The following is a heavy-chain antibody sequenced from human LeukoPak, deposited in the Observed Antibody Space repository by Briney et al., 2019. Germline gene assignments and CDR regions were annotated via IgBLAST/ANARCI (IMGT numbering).Heavy chain of an antibody. CDR3: ARDRSISGYDNYGMDV. CDR1: GFTFSSYG. J-gene: IGHJ6*02. D-gene: IGHD1-26*01. Sequence: PGRSLRLSCAASGFTFSSYGMHWVRQAPGKGLEWVAVIWYDGSNKYYADSVKGRFTTSRDNSKNTLYLQMNSLRAEDTAVYYCARDRSISGYDNYGMDVWGQGTTVTVSS. V-gene: IGHV3-33*01. CDR2: IWYDGSNK.